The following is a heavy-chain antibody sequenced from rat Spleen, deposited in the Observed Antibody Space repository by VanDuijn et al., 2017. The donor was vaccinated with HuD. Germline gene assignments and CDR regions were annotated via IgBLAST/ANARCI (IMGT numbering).Heavy chain of an antibody. Sequence: EVQLVESGGGLVQPGRSLKLSCAASGISFSNYDMSWVRQAPTMGLDWVATISSSGDRTFYRDSVKGRFTVSRDNAESTLYLQMNSLRSEDTATYYCARPGTTHVFDYWGQGVMVTVSS. CDR3: ARPGTTHVFDY. V-gene: IGHV5-25*01. D-gene: IGHD1-10*01. J-gene: IGHJ2*01. CDR1: GISFSNYD. CDR2: ISSSGDRT.